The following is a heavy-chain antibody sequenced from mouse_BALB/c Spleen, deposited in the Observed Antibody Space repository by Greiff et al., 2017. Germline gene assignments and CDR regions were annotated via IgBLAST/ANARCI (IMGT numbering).Heavy chain of an antibody. D-gene: IGHD2-10*02. Sequence: VQLQESGAELARPGASVKLSCKASGYTFTSYWMQWVKQRPGQGLEWIGAIYPGDGATRYTQKFKGKATLTADKSSSTAYMQLSSLASEDSAVYYLARVYGNYDDWGQGTTLTAPS. CDR2: IYPGDGAT. J-gene: IGHJ2*01. CDR3: ARVYGNYDD. V-gene: IGHV1-87*01. CDR1: GYTFTSYW.